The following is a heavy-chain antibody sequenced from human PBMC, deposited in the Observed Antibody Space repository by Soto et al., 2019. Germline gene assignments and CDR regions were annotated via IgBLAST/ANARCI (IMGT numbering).Heavy chain of an antibody. CDR2: IYYSGST. CDR1: GGSISSSSYY. J-gene: IGHJ6*03. CDR3: ARHSIFGVVNSYYYYMDV. Sequence: SETLSLTCTVSGGSISSSSYYWGWIRQPPGKGLEWIGSIYYSGSTYYNPSLKSRVTISVDTSKNQFSLKLSSVTAADTAVYYCARHSIFGVVNSYYYYMDVWGKGTTVTVSS. V-gene: IGHV4-39*01. D-gene: IGHD3-3*01.